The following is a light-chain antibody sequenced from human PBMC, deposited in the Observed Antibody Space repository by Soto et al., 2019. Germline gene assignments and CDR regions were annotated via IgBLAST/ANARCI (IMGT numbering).Light chain of an antibody. Sequence: DSQMTQSPSTLSASVGDRVTITCRTSQTMSTWLAWYQQKPGKAPKILIYDASSLRSGVPSRFSGSGSGTEFTLTIHSLQADDFATYYDQRYYGYFGQGTKLEIK. CDR1: QTMSTW. CDR3: QRYYGY. CDR2: DAS. V-gene: IGKV1-5*01. J-gene: IGKJ2*01.